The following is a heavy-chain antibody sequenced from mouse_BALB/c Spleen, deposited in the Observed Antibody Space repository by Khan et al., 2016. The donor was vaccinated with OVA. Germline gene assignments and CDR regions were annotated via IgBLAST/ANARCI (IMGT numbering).Heavy chain of an antibody. V-gene: IGHV1-7*01. J-gene: IGHJ2*01. CDR3: ARRGLRWDFDY. CDR1: GYTFINYW. Sequence: QVQLQQSWAELAKPGASVKMSCKASGYTFINYWILWIKQRPGQGLEWIGYINPSTGYTEYNQNFKDKATLTADKSSSTAYMQLSSLTSEDSTVYYCARRGLRWDFDYWGQGTTLTVSS. D-gene: IGHD1-1*01. CDR2: INPSTGYT.